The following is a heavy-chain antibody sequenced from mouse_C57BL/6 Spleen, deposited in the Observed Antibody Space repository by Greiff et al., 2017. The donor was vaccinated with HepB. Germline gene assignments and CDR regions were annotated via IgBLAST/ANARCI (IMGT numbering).Heavy chain of an antibody. D-gene: IGHD4-1*01. CDR2: IDPETGGT. J-gene: IGHJ2*01. CDR3: TRSRGGTEDY. V-gene: IGHV1-15*01. Sequence: QVQLKESGAELVRPGASVTLSCKASGYTFTDYEMHWVKQTPVHGLEWIGAIDPETGGTAYNQKFKGKAILTADKSSSTAYMELRSLTYEDSAVYYWTRSRGGTEDYWGQGTTLTVSS. CDR1: GYTFTDYE.